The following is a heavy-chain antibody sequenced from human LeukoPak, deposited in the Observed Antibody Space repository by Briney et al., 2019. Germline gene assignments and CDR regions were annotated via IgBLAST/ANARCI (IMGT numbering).Heavy chain of an antibody. CDR3: ARIWHYYDSSGAFDI. D-gene: IGHD3-22*01. V-gene: IGHV1-18*04. CDR1: GYTFSSYY. CDR2: ISAYNGNT. Sequence: GASVKVSCKTSGYTFSSYYMHWVRQAPGQGLEWMGWISAYNGNTNYAQKLQGRVTMTTDTSTSTAYMELRSLRSDDTAVYYCARIWHYYDSSGAFDIWGQGTMVTVSS. J-gene: IGHJ3*02.